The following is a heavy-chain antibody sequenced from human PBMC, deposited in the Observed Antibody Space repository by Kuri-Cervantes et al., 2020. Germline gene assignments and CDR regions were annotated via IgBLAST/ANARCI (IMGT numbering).Heavy chain of an antibody. V-gene: IGHV3-13*01. Sequence: GGSLRLSCAASGFTFSSYDMHWVRQATGKGLEWVSAIGTAGDTYYPGSVKGRFTISRDNARNSLYLQMNSLRAEDTAVYYCARVAGGATLNAAYWGQGTLVTVSS. CDR3: ARVAGGATLNAAY. J-gene: IGHJ4*02. D-gene: IGHD1-26*01. CDR2: IGTAGDT. CDR1: GFTFSSYD.